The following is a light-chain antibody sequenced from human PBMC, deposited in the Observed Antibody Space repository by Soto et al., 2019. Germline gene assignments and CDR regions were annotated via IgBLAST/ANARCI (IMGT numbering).Light chain of an antibody. V-gene: IGLV2-8*01. CDR2: EVN. CDR1: SSDVGGYNY. Sequence: QSALTQSPSASGSPGQSVTISCTGTSSDVGGYNYVSWYQQHPGKAPKLMIFEVNKRPSGVPDRFSGSKSGNTASLTVSGLQAEDEADYYCSSYGGSNNLVFGGGTKRPS. CDR3: SSYGGSNNLV. J-gene: IGLJ2*01.